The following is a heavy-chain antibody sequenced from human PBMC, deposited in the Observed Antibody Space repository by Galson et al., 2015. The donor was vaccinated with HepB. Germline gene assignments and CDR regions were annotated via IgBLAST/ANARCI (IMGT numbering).Heavy chain of an antibody. CDR1: GFTFSSYG. CDR3: AKDGIRGYYYYMDV. V-gene: IGHV3-30*18. D-gene: IGHD1-26*01. CDR2: ISYDGSNK. J-gene: IGHJ6*03. Sequence: SLRLSCAASGFTFSSYGMHWVRQAPGKGLEWVAVISYDGSNKYYADSVKGRFTISRDNSKNTLYLQMNSLRAEDTAVYYCAKDGIRGYYYYMDVWGKGTTVTVSS.